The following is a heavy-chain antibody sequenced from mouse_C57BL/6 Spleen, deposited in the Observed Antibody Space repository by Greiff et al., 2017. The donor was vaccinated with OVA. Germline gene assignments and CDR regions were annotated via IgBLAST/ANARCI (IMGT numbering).Heavy chain of an antibody. CDR1: GFTFSDYG. J-gene: IGHJ4*01. Sequence: DVQLVESGGGLVKPGGSLKLSCAASGFTFSDYGMHWVRQAPEKGLEWVAYISSGSSTIYYADTVKGRFTISRDNAKNTLFLQMTSLRSEDTAMYYCAITTVVAYFSYAMDDWGQGTSVTVSS. CDR2: ISSGSSTI. D-gene: IGHD1-1*01. V-gene: IGHV5-17*01. CDR3: AITTVVAYFSYAMDD.